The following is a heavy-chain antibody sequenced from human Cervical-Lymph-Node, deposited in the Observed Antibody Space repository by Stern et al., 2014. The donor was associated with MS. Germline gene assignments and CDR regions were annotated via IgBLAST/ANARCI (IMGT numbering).Heavy chain of an antibody. CDR2: ISYDGTHK. D-gene: IGHD4-23*01. V-gene: IGHV3-30*18. CDR3: AKDLGGNAFDY. Sequence: VQLEESGGGVVQPGTSLRLSCVASGFSFSDYGIHWVRQAPGKALEWVAVISYDGTHKYYADSLKGRVTISRDNSRNTLYLQMNSLRSDDTAVYYCAKDLGGNAFDYWGRGTLVTVSS. J-gene: IGHJ4*02. CDR1: GFSFSDYG.